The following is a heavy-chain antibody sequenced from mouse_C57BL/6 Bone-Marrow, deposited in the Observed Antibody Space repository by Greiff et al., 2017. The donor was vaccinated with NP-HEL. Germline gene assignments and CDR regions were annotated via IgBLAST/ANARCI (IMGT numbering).Heavy chain of an antibody. Sequence: VQLQQSGPGLVQPSQSLSITCTVSGFSLTSYGVHWVRQSPGKGLEWLGVIWSGGSTDYNAAFISRLSISKDNSKSQVFFKMNSLQADDTAIYYCARVRYGSSSYWYFDVWGTGTTVTVSS. CDR1: GFSLTSYG. CDR2: IWSGGST. D-gene: IGHD1-1*01. J-gene: IGHJ1*03. V-gene: IGHV2-2*01. CDR3: ARVRYGSSSYWYFDV.